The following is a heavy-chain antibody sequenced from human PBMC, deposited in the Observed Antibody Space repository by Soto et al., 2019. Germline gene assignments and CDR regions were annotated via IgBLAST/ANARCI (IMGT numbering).Heavy chain of an antibody. CDR3: AKDSSSVPAAFDY. CDR2: FSGSGATT. J-gene: IGHJ4*02. D-gene: IGHD2-2*01. Sequence: EVQLLESGGGFVQPGGSLRLSCAASGFTFSSYAMSWVRQAPGRGLEWVSTFSGSGATTYYADSVRGRFTISRDNSKNTLFLQMNSLRAEDTAVYFCAKDSSSVPAAFDYWGQGTLVTVSS. V-gene: IGHV3-23*01. CDR1: GFTFSSYA.